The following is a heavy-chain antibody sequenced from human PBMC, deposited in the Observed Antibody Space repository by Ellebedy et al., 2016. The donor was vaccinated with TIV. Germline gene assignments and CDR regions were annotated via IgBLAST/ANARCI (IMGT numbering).Heavy chain of an antibody. Sequence: PGGSLRLSCAASGFSFISYAMHWVRQAPGQVLEWVSYISSSSTTIYYADSVKGRFTISRDNAKNSLYLRMNSLRAEDTAVYYCARDYYGSGSNSSDWGQGTLVTVSS. CDR1: GFSFISYA. CDR3: ARDYYGSGSNSSD. J-gene: IGHJ4*02. D-gene: IGHD3-10*01. CDR2: ISSSSTTI. V-gene: IGHV3-48*04.